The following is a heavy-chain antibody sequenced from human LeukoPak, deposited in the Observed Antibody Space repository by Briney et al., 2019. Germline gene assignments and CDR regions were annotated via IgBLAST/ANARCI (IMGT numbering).Heavy chain of an antibody. J-gene: IGHJ4*02. V-gene: IGHV3-43D*04. Sequence: GGSLRLSCAASGFTFDDYAMHWVRQAPGKGLEWVSLISWDGGSTYYADSVKGRFTISRDNSKNSLYLQMNGLRAEDTALYYCAKDSRGVVPAAIDCWGQGTLVTVSS. CDR2: ISWDGGST. CDR3: AKDSRGVVPAAIDC. D-gene: IGHD2-2*02. CDR1: GFTFDDYA.